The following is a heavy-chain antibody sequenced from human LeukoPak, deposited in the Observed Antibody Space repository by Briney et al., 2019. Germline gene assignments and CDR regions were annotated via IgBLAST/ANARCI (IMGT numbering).Heavy chain of an antibody. Sequence: SETLSLTCTVSGGSIRSNSYYWGWIRQPPGKGLEWLGSIYYSGSTHYLHPSLKSRVTISVDTAKNQISLKLSSVTAADTAVYYCARNRYYYGSRNYGVPTWFDRWGQGTLVTVSS. CDR3: ARNRYYYGSRNYGVPTWFDR. D-gene: IGHD3-10*01. CDR1: GGSIRSNSYY. V-gene: IGHV4-39*01. CDR2: IYYSGST. J-gene: IGHJ5*02.